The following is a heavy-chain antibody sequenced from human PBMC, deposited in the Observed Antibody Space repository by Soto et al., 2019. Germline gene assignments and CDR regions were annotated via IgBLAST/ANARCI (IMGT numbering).Heavy chain of an antibody. J-gene: IGHJ4*02. CDR1: GFTFSSYA. Sequence: PGGSLRLSCAASGFTFSSYAMHWVRQAPGKGLEWVAVISYDGSNKYYADSVKGRFTISRDNSKNTLYLQMNSLRAEDTAVYYCARGLWYWGQGTMVTVYS. CDR2: ISYDGSNK. V-gene: IGHV3-30-3*01. D-gene: IGHD3-10*01. CDR3: ARGLWY.